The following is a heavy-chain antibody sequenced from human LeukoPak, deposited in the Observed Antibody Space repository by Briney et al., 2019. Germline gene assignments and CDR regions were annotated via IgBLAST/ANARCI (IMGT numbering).Heavy chain of an antibody. CDR3: LRGDRRDY. CDR1: GFTFSSYS. V-gene: IGHV3-48*04. CDR2: ISYSSSTI. Sequence: GGSLRLSCAASGFTFSSYSMNWVRQASGKGLEWVSYISYSSSTIYYADSVKGRFTISRDNAKNSLYLQMNSPRAEDTAVYYCLRGDRRDYWGQGTLVTVSS. J-gene: IGHJ4*02.